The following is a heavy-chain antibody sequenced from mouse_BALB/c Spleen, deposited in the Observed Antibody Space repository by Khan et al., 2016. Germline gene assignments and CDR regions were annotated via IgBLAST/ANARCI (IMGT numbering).Heavy chain of an antibody. Sequence: QIQLVQSGPGLVQPSQSLSITCTVSGFSLTSYGVHWVRQPPGKGLEWLGVIWSGGSTDYNAAFICRLSISKDNSKRQDLFKRKSLQADDTAIYYCARSSFITTVVATTPDYWGQVASVTVSS. V-gene: IGHV2-4*02. CDR3: ARSSFITTVVATTPDY. D-gene: IGHD1-1*01. CDR1: GFSLTSYG. J-gene: IGHJ4*01. CDR2: IWSGGST.